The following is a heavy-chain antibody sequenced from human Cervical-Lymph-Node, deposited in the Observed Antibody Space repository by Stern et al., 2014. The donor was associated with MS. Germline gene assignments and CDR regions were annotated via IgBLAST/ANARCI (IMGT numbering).Heavy chain of an antibody. V-gene: IGHV3-13*01. D-gene: IGHD2/OR15-2a*01. CDR1: GFTFSNSD. J-gene: IGHJ3*01. CDR2: IGIAGDT. CDR3: ARARGLCTTDPCPGGRAFDV. Sequence: EVQLVESGGGLVQPGGSLRLSWAASGFTFSNSDMHWVRQSTGEGLEWVSAIGIAGDTWYPDSVKGRFTISRENARNSLYLQMNSLRDGDTAVYYCARARGLCTTDPCPGGRAFDVLGQGTMVTVSS.